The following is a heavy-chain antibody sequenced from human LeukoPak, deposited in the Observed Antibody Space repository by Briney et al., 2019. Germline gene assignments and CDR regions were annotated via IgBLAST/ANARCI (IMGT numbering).Heavy chain of an antibody. CDR1: GGTFSSYA. CDR2: IIPIFGTA. V-gene: IGHV1-69*05. J-gene: IGHJ4*02. Sequence: SVKVPCKASGGTFSSYAISWVRQAPGQGLEWMGGIIPIFGTANYAQKFQGRVTITTDESTSTAYMELSSLRSEDTAVYYCARAGYSGYDWTFDYWGQGTLVTVSS. D-gene: IGHD5-12*01. CDR3: ARAGYSGYDWTFDY.